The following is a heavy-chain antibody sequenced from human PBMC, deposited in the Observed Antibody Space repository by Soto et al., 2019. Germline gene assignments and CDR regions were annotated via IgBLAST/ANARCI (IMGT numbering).Heavy chain of an antibody. J-gene: IGHJ4*02. CDR3: ASGILIGGNSLRPD. D-gene: IGHD2-21*02. Sequence: PXEALSVPCAVYGGSFSGYYWSWIRQPPGKGLEWIGEINHSGSTNYNPSLKSRVTISVDTSKNQFSLKLSSVTAADTAVYYCASGILIGGNSLRPDWGQGTLVTVSS. V-gene: IGHV4-34*01. CDR1: GGSFSGYY. CDR2: INHSGST.